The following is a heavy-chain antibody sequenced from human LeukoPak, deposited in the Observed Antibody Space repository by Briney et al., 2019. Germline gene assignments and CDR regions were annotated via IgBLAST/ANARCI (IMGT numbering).Heavy chain of an antibody. V-gene: IGHV3-48*03. Sequence: GGSLRLSCAASGFTFSSYEMNWVRQAPGKGLEWVSYISSSGSTIYYADSVKGRFTISRDNAKNSLYLQMNSLRAEDTAVYYCARAHGSYYDILTAYFDYWGQGTLVTVSS. CDR2: ISSSGSTI. CDR1: GFTFSSYE. CDR3: ARAHGSYYDILTAYFDY. J-gene: IGHJ4*02. D-gene: IGHD3-9*01.